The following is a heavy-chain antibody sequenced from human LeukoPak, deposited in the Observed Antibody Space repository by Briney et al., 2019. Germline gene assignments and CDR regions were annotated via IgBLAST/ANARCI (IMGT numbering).Heavy chain of an antibody. J-gene: IGHJ6*03. D-gene: IGHD3-10*01. CDR3: ARTARNYYGSGSYGYYYYYYMDV. CDR2: IIPIFGTA. Sequence: SVKVSCKASGGTFSSYAISWVRQAPGQGLEWMRGIIPIFGTANYAQKFQGRVTITTDESTSAAYMELSSLRSEDTAVYYCARTARNYYGSGSYGYYYYYYMDVWGKGTTVTVSS. V-gene: IGHV1-69*05. CDR1: GGTFSSYA.